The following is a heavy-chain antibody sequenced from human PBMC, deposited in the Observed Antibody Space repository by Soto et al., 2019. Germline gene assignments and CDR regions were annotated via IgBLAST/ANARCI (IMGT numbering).Heavy chain of an antibody. J-gene: IGHJ5*02. CDR3: ARGVVVGNWFDP. CDR1: GGTFSSYT. D-gene: IGHD2-15*01. V-gene: IGHV1-69*02. Sequence: ASVKVSCKASGGTFSSYTISWVRQAPGQGLEWMGRIIPILGIANYAQKFQGRVTITADKSTSTAYMELSSLRSEDTAVYYCARGVVVGNWFDPWGQGTLVTVSS. CDR2: IIPILGIA.